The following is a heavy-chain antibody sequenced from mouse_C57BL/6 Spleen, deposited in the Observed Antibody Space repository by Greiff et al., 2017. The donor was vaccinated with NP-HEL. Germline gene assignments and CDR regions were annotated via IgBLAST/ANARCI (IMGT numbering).Heavy chain of an antibody. J-gene: IGHJ2*01. CDR3: ARDLVGRGGFDY. D-gene: IGHD1-1*02. V-gene: IGHV5-4*01. CDR1: GFTFSSYA. Sequence: EVKLQESGGGLVKPGGSLKLSCAASGFTFSSYAMSWVRQTPEKRLEWVATISDGGSYTYYPDNVKGRFTISRDNAKNNLYLQMSHLKSEDTAMYYCARDLVGRGGFDYWGQGTTLTVSS. CDR2: ISDGGSYT.